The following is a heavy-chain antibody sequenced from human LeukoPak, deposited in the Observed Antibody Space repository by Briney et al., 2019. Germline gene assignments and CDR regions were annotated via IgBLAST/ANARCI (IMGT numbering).Heavy chain of an antibody. CDR1: GFTFSSYS. D-gene: IGHD3-10*01. V-gene: IGHV3-48*04. CDR3: ARDLSITMVRGVIREGYFDY. CDR2: ISSSSSTI. Sequence: GGSLRLSCAASGFTFSSYSMNWVRQAPGKGLEWVSYISSSSSTIYYADSVKGRLTISRDNAKNSLYLQMNSLRAEDTAVYYCARDLSITMVRGVIREGYFDYWGQGTLVTVSS. J-gene: IGHJ4*02.